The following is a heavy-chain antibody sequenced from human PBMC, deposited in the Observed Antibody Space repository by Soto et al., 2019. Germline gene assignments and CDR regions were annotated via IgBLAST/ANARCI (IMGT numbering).Heavy chain of an antibody. D-gene: IGHD5-12*01. Sequence: GASVKVSCKVSGYTLTELSMHWVRQAPGKGLEWMGGFDPEDGETIYAQKFQGRVTMTEDTSTDTAYMELSSLRSEDTAVYYCATAGYSGYDFRGIAVAGNWFDPWGQGTLVTVSS. J-gene: IGHJ5*02. V-gene: IGHV1-24*01. CDR3: ATAGYSGYDFRGIAVAGNWFDP. CDR1: GYTLTELS. CDR2: FDPEDGET.